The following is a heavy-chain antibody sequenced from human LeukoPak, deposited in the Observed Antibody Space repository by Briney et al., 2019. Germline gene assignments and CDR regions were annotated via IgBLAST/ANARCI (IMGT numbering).Heavy chain of an antibody. CDR3: AREGRVVASTRAFDI. J-gene: IGHJ3*02. CDR2: ISYDGSNK. Sequence: GGSLRLSCAASGFTFSSYGMHWVRQAPGKGLEWVAVISYDGSNKYYADSVKGRFTISRDNSKNTLYLQMNSLRAEDTAVYYCAREGRVVASTRAFDIWGQGTMVTVSS. CDR1: GFTFSSYG. V-gene: IGHV3-30*03. D-gene: IGHD2-15*01.